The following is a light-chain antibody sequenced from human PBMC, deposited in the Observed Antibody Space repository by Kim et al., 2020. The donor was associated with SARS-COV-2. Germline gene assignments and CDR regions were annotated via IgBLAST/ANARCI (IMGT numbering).Light chain of an antibody. CDR2: RTS. Sequence: SVGDRVTITCRARQSVSGWLNWYQQKPGKAPHLLIYRTSTLQSGVPPRFSGSASGTDFTLTISSLQPEDFATYYCQQSYNFPRTFGQGTKVDIK. CDR3: QQSYNFPRT. J-gene: IGKJ1*01. V-gene: IGKV1-39*01. CDR1: QSVSGW.